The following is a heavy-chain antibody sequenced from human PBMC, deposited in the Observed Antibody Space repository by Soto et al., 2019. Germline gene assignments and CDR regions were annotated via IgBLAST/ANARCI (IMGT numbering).Heavy chain of an antibody. CDR3: APLGYCTNGVWYGPFYGMDA. CDR1: GYTFTNYH. Sequence: ASVKVSCKASGYTFTNYHMQWMRQAPGQGLEYMGLINPNDGSTRYTQKFQGRVTMTRDRSTSTVYLDLSGLTSEDTAVYYCAPLGYCTNGVWYGPFYGMDAWGQGTTVTV. CDR2: INPNDGST. J-gene: IGHJ6*02. D-gene: IGHD2-8*01. V-gene: IGHV1-46*01.